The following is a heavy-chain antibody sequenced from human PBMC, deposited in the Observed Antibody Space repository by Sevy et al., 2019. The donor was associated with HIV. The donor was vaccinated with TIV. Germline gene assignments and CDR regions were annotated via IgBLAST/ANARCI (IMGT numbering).Heavy chain of an antibody. J-gene: IGHJ5*02. Sequence: SETLSLTCAVSGASISSGGYSWNWIRQPPGKGLEWIGYIYHSGSTYYNPSLKSRVTISVDRSKNQFSLRLSSVTDADTAVYYCARADYVWGSYRSNWFDPGGHGTLVTVSS. CDR2: IYHSGST. CDR3: ARADYVWGSYRSNWFDP. CDR1: GASISSGGYS. D-gene: IGHD3-16*02. V-gene: IGHV4-30-2*01.